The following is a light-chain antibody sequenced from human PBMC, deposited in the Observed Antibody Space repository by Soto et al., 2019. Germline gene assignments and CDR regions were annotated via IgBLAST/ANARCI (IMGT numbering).Light chain of an antibody. Sequence: DIQMTQSPSTLSASVGDRVTFTCRASQTFSNWLAWYQQKPGKAPRRLIYDASSWESGVPARFSGSGSGTEFTLTISSLQPDDFAAYYCQQYNSYSVTFGQGTKVDIK. CDR3: QQYNSYSVT. CDR1: QTFSNW. V-gene: IGKV1-5*01. CDR2: DAS. J-gene: IGKJ1*01.